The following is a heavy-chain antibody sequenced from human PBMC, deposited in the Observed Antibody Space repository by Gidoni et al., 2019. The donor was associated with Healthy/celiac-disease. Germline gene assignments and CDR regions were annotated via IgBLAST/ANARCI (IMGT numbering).Heavy chain of an antibody. CDR1: GVTFSSYA. V-gene: IGHV3-23*01. D-gene: IGHD2-15*01. Sequence: EVQLLESGGGVVQPGGSLRLSCAASGVTFSSYAMSWVRQAPGKGLEWVSAISGSGGSTSYADSVKGRFTISRDNSKNTLYLQMNSLRAEDTAVYYCAKQLRVSYSGAFDIWGQGTMVTVSS. J-gene: IGHJ3*02. CDR2: ISGSGGST. CDR3: AKQLRVSYSGAFDI.